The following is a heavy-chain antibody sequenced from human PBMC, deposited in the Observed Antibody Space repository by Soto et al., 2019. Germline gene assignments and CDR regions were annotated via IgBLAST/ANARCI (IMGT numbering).Heavy chain of an antibody. CDR1: GYSFTSYW. CDR3: ARPGGQAGNYNGCDP. V-gene: IGHV5-51*01. CDR2: IYPGDSDT. D-gene: IGHD3-16*01. Sequence: GESLKISCKGSGYSFTSYWIGWVRQMPGKGLEWMGIIYPGDSDTRYSPSFQGQVTMSVDKSISTAYLQWSSLKASDTAIYYCARPGGQAGNYNGCDPWGLGTLVNVFS. J-gene: IGHJ5*02.